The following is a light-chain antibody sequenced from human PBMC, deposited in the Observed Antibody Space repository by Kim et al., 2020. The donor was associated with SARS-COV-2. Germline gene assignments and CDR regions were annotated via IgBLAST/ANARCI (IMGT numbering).Light chain of an antibody. J-gene: IGLJ3*02. CDR3: QVWDSSTDHRVL. CDR1: SSGSKS. V-gene: IGLV3-21*04. CDR2: YDS. Sequence: SYELTQPPSVSVAPGKTARITCGGTSSGSKSVHWYQQKPGQAPVLVISYDSDRPSGIPERFSCSNSGNTATLTISRVGAGDEADYYCQVWDSSTDHRVLFGGGTQLTVL.